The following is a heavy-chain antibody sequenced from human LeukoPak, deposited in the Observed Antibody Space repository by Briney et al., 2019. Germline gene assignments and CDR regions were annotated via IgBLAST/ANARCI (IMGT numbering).Heavy chain of an antibody. CDR2: INWNGGST. CDR1: GFTFDDYG. D-gene: IGHD6-19*01. J-gene: IGHJ3*02. CDR3: ARAQSSGWYLGTFDI. Sequence: GGSLRLSCAASGFTFDDYGMSWVRQAPGKGLEWVSGINWNGGSTGYADSVKGRFTISRDNAKNSLYLQRNSLRAEDTALYHCARAQSSGWYLGTFDIWGQGTMVTVSS. V-gene: IGHV3-20*01.